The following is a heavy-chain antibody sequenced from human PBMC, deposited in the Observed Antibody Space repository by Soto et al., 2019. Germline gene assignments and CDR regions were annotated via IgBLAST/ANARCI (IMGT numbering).Heavy chain of an antibody. V-gene: IGHV3-48*03. CDR1: GFTFSSYE. CDR3: TKEKSVMYSGYDAFDI. Sequence: GGSLRLSCAASGFTFSSYEMDWVRQAPGKGLEGGADISSGGGTRSYADSVKGRFTITRDDSDNSLYLQMNSLRAEETAVYHCTKEKSVMYSGYDAFDIWGRGTMVTV. J-gene: IGHJ3*02. CDR2: ISSGGGTR. D-gene: IGHD5-12*01.